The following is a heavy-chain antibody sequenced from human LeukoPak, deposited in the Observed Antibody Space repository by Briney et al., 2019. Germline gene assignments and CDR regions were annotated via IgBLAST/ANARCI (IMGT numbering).Heavy chain of an antibody. CDR3: ARLPGYYYYMDV. V-gene: IGHV3-7*01. Sequence: PGGSLRLSCAASRFIFSSYWMTWVRQAPGKGLEWVANIKQDGSEKYYVDSVEGRFTLSRDNAKNSLYLQMNSLRAEDTAVYYCARLPGYYYYMDVWGKGTTVTVSS. CDR2: IKQDGSEK. J-gene: IGHJ6*03. CDR1: RFIFSSYW.